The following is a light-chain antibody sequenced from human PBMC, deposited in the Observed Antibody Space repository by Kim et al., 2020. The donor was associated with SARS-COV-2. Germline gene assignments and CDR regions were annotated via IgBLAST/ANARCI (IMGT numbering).Light chain of an antibody. CDR1: SLRNYY. Sequence: SSELTQDPVVSVALGQTVRITCQGDSLRNYYASWYQQKPRQAPVLVIYGKNNRPSGIPDRFSGSNSGNTASLTITVAQAEDEADYYCKSLDTSDYHLGVF. V-gene: IGLV3-19*01. J-gene: IGLJ3*02. CDR2: GKN. CDR3: KSLDTSDYHLGV.